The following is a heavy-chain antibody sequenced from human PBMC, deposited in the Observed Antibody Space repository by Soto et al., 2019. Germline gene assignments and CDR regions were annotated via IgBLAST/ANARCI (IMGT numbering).Heavy chain of an antibody. V-gene: IGHV3-30*18. CDR3: AKDGLEMDGIAVAGTSHFAY. J-gene: IGHJ4*02. D-gene: IGHD6-19*01. Sequence: QVQLVESGGGVVQPGRSLRLSCAASGFSFSSYGMHWVRQAPGKGLEWVAVISYDGSNKYYADSVKGRFTISRDNSKNTLYLQMNSLRAEDTAVYYCAKDGLEMDGIAVAGTSHFAYWGQGTLVTVSS. CDR1: GFSFSSYG. CDR2: ISYDGSNK.